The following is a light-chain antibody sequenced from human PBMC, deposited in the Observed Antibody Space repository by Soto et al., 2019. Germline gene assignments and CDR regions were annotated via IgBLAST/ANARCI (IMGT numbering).Light chain of an antibody. J-gene: IGKJ1*01. Sequence: DIQMTQSPSTLSASVGDRVAISCRASQSISIWLAWYQQKPGKAPKLLIYKASSLESGVPSRFSGSGSGIEFTLTISSLQPDDFATYYCQQYNDYSWTFGQGTKVDLK. CDR2: KAS. V-gene: IGKV1-5*03. CDR3: QQYNDYSWT. CDR1: QSISIW.